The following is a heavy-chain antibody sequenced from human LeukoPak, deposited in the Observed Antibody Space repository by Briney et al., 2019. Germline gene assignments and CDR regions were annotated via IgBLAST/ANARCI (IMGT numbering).Heavy chain of an antibody. CDR1: GGSVSSSSYY. Sequence: SETLSLTCTVSGGSVSSSSYYWGWIRQPPGKGLEWIGFIYYTGSTYYNPSLKSRVTISVDTSKNQFSLKLSSVTAADTAVYYCARHKASSSWYYFDLWGQGTLVTVSS. CDR2: IYYTGST. V-gene: IGHV4-39*01. J-gene: IGHJ4*02. D-gene: IGHD6-13*01. CDR3: ARHKASSSWYYFDL.